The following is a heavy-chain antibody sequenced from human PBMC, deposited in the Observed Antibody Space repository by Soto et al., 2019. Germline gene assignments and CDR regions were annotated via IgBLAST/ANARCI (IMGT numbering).Heavy chain of an antibody. J-gene: IGHJ3*02. V-gene: IGHV3-23*01. D-gene: IGHD3-22*01. CDR2: ISGRGGTP. Sequence: EVQLLESGGGLVQPGGSLRLSCAASGFTFSSYAMSWVRQAPGKGLEWVSGISGRGGTPYYADSVKGRFTISRDNSKNTLYLQMNSLRAEDTAVYKCATYYYASSGNFSPLDAFDIWGQGTMVSVSS. CDR3: ATYYYASSGNFSPLDAFDI. CDR1: GFTFSSYA.